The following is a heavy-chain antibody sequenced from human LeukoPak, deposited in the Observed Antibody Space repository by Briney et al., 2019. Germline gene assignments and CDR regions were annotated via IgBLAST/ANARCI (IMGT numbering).Heavy chain of an antibody. Sequence: SETLSLTCIVSGGSISGYYWSWIRQPPGKGLQWIGYIYTTGSTNYNPSFKSRVTISVDTSKNQFSLELSSVIAADTAVYYCARHRFTSSSSYLDYWGQGTLVTVSS. V-gene: IGHV4-4*09. CDR3: ARHRFTSSSSYLDY. CDR2: IYTTGST. J-gene: IGHJ4*02. D-gene: IGHD6-6*01. CDR1: GGSISGYY.